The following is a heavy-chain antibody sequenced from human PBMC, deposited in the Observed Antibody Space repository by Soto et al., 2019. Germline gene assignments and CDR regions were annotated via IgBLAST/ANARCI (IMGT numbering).Heavy chain of an antibody. V-gene: IGHV3-21*01. CDR2: ISSSSSYI. CDR3: ARGPSPRGGLPFDWFDP. Sequence: PGGSLRLSCAASGFTFSDHYMNWVRQAPGKGLEWVSSISSSSSYIYYADSVKGRFTISRDNAKNSLYLQMNSLRAEDTAVYYCARGPSPRGGLPFDWFDPWGQGTLVTVSS. CDR1: GFTFSDHY. J-gene: IGHJ5*02. D-gene: IGHD4-17*01.